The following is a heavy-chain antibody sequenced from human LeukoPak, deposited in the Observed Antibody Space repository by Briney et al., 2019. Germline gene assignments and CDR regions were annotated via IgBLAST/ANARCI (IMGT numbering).Heavy chain of an antibody. Sequence: ASVKVSCKASGYTFTGHYMHWVRQAPGQGLEWMGWINPNSGGTNYAQKFQGRVTMTRDTSISTAYMELSRLRSDDTAVYYCARVGSRGWYKDQIYFDYWGQGTLVTVSS. D-gene: IGHD6-19*01. V-gene: IGHV1-2*02. J-gene: IGHJ4*02. CDR3: ARVGSRGWYKDQIYFDY. CDR2: INPNSGGT. CDR1: GYTFTGHY.